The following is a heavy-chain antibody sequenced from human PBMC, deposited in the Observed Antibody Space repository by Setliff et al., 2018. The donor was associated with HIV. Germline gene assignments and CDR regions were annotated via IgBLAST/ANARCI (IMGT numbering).Heavy chain of an antibody. CDR2: IYHSGST. J-gene: IGHJ3*02. V-gene: IGHV4-39*07. CDR3: ARGLDIVLMVYAIPDAFDI. Sequence: LSLTCTVSGGSISSSDYFWGWIRQPPGKGLEWIGSIYHSGSTYYNPSLKSRVTISVDTSKNQFSLKLSSVTAADTAVYYCARGLDIVLMVYAIPDAFDIWGQGTMVTV. D-gene: IGHD2-8*01. CDR1: GGSISSSDYF.